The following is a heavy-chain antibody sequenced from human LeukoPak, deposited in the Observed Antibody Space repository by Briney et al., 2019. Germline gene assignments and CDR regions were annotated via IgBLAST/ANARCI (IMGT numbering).Heavy chain of an antibody. CDR1: GYTFTGYY. CDR3: ARSMVRGATHFDY. D-gene: IGHD3-10*01. Sequence: ASVKVSCKASGYTFTGYYMHWVRQAPGQGLEWMGWINPNSGGTNYAQKFQGWVTMTRDTSISTAYMELSRLRSDDTAVYYCARSMVRGATHFDYWGQGTLVTVSS. CDR2: INPNSGGT. V-gene: IGHV1-2*04. J-gene: IGHJ4*02.